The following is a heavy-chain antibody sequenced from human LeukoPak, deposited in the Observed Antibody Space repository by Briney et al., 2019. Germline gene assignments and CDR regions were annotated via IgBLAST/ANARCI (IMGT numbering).Heavy chain of an antibody. CDR2: IYPGDSDT. Sequence: GESLKISCRGSGYSFTSYWIGWVRQMPGKGLEWMGIIYPGDSDTRYSPSYQGQVTISADKSISTAYLQWSSLKASDTAMYYCARHAVAAAGLYYFDYWGQGTLVTVSS. D-gene: IGHD6-13*01. CDR1: GYSFTSYW. J-gene: IGHJ4*02. V-gene: IGHV5-51*01. CDR3: ARHAVAAAGLYYFDY.